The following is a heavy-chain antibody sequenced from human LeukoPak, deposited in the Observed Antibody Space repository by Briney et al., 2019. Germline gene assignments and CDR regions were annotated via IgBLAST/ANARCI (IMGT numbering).Heavy chain of an antibody. CDR1: GYSISSGYY. J-gene: IGHJ3*02. CDR3: ARVLRYDNSGHDSFDI. CDR2: INHSGST. V-gene: IGHV4-38-2*02. D-gene: IGHD3-22*01. Sequence: SETLSLTCTVSGYSISSGYYWGWIRQPPGKGLEWIGEINHSGSTNYNPSLKSRVAISVDTSKNQLSLKLSSVTAADTAVYYCARVLRYDNSGHDSFDIWGQGTMVTVSS.